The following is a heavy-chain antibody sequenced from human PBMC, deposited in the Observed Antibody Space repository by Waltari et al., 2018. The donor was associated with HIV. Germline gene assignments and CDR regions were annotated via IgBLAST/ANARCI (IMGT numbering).Heavy chain of an antibody. CDR2: SNYSGST. CDR1: GDSISGTSYY. D-gene: IGHD3-3*01. V-gene: IGHV4-39*01. Sequence: QLQLQESGPGLVKPSETLSLTCNVSGDSISGTSYYWGWLRQPPGKGLGLIGNSNYSGSTYYSPSLKSRVTISVDTSKNQFSLKLSSATAADTAVYFCARIYDLWSGYSDRNWFDPWGQGTLVTVSS. J-gene: IGHJ5*02. CDR3: ARIYDLWSGYSDRNWFDP.